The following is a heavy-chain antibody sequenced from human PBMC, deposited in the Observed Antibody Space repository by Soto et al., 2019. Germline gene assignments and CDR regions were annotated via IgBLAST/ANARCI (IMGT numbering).Heavy chain of an antibody. J-gene: IGHJ4*02. CDR3: ARNHYHSVSESLGTVSGFDS. Sequence: QVQLKESGPGLVKPSGTLSLSCAVSGGSIKTDNWWSWVRQSPGKGLEWIGEVYHTERINYNPSLQGRVSISIDTSENQXSLXXISVTAADTGVYFCARNHYHSVSESLGTVSGFDSWGQGTLVTVSS. CDR2: VYHTERI. D-gene: IGHD3-3*01. CDR1: GGSIKTDNW. V-gene: IGHV4-4*02.